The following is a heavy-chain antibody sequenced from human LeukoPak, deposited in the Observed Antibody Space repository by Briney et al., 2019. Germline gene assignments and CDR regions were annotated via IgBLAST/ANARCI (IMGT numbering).Heavy chain of an antibody. Sequence: PGGSLRLSCAASGFTFSSYEMNWVRQAPGKGLEWVSYISSSGSTIYYADSVKGRFTVSRDNAKNSLYLQMNSLRAEDTAVYYCAELGITMIGGVWGKGTTVTISS. CDR3: AELGITMIGGV. J-gene: IGHJ6*04. CDR1: GFTFSSYE. CDR2: ISSSGSTI. V-gene: IGHV3-48*03. D-gene: IGHD3-10*02.